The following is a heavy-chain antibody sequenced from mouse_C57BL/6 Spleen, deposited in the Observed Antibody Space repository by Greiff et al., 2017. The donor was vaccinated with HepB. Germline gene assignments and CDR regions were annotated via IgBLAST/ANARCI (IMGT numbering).Heavy chain of an antibody. D-gene: IGHD1-1*01. Sequence: EVQLVESGGGLVKPGGSLKLSCAASGFTFSSYAMSWVRQTPEKRLEWVATISDGGSYTYYPDNVKGRFTISRDNAKNNLYLQMSHLKSEDTAMYYCARITTPWYFDVWGTGTTVTVSS. J-gene: IGHJ1*03. CDR2: ISDGGSYT. CDR3: ARITTPWYFDV. CDR1: GFTFSSYA. V-gene: IGHV5-4*01.